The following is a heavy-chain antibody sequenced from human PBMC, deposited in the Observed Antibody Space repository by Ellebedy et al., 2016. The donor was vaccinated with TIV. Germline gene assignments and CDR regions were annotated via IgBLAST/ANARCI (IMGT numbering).Heavy chain of an antibody. CDR1: GFTFSDYY. D-gene: IGHD3-16*01. V-gene: IGHV3-11*01. CDR2: ISSSGSTT. Sequence: PGGSLRLSCAASGFTFSDYYMSWIRQAPGKGLEWVSYISSSGSTTYYADSVKGRFTISRDNSKNTLYLQMNSLRAEDTAIYYCARGKSGTYIHHAFDYWGQGTLVTVSS. CDR3: ARGKSGTYIHHAFDY. J-gene: IGHJ4*02.